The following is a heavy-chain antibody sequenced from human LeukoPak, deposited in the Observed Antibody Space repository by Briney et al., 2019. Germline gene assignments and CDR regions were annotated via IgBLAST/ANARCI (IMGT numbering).Heavy chain of an antibody. V-gene: IGHV1-18*01. CDR3: ARDHGGYCSSTSCYAPYYYYGMDV. J-gene: IGHJ6*02. Sequence: ASVKVSCKASGYTFTSYGISWVRQAPGQGLEWMGWISAYNGNTNYAQKLQGRVTMTTDTSTSTAYMELRSLRSDDTAVYYCARDHGGYCSSTSCYAPYYYYGMDVWGQGTTVTVSS. CDR2: ISAYNGNT. D-gene: IGHD2-2*01. CDR1: GYTFTSYG.